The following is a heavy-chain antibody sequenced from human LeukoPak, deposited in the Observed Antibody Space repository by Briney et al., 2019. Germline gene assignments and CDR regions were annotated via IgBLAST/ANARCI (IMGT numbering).Heavy chain of an antibody. J-gene: IGHJ6*02. CDR2: ISYDGHNE. D-gene: IGHD5-12*01. Sequence: GGSLRLSCAASGFSFSGYGMHWVRQAPGKGLEWVAVISYDGHNEYYADSVKGRSTISRDNSKNTVLLQMNSLRVEDTAVYYCAKGVGYGGMDVWGQGTTVIVSS. V-gene: IGHV3-30*18. CDR1: GFSFSGYG. CDR3: AKGVGYGGMDV.